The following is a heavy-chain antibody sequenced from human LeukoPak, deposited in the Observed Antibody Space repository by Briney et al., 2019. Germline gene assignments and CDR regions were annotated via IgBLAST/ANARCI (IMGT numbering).Heavy chain of an antibody. D-gene: IGHD3-3*01. Sequence: GASVKVSCKASGYTFTSYDINWVRQATGQGLEWMGWMNPNSGNTGYAQKFQGRVTMTRNTSISPAYMELSSLRSEDTAVYYCARGRTGYDFWSGYSNGDAFDIWGQGKMVTVSS. J-gene: IGHJ3*02. CDR1: GYTFTSYD. CDR2: MNPNSGNT. V-gene: IGHV1-8*01. CDR3: ARGRTGYDFWSGYSNGDAFDI.